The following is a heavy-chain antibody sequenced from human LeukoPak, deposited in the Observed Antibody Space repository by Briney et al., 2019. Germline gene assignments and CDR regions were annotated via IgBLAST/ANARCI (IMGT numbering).Heavy chain of an antibody. D-gene: IGHD6-6*01. J-gene: IGHJ4*02. CDR2: IYYSGST. V-gene: IGHV4-31*03. CDR1: GGSISSGGYY. CDR3: ARSSPQRLIAARRFDY. Sequence: SETLSLTCTVSGGSISSGGYYWSWIRQHPGKGLEWIGYIYYSGSTYYNPSLKSRVTISVDTSKNQFSLKLSSVTAADTAVYYCARSSPQRLIAARRFDYWGQGTLVTVSS.